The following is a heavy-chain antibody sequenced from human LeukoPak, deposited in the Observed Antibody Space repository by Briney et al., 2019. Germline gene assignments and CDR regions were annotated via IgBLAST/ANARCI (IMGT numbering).Heavy chain of an antibody. V-gene: IGHV1-46*03. J-gene: IGHJ4*02. CDR1: AYSLTDHY. D-gene: IGHD6-6*01. CDR3: TKVGQLVFNF. Sequence: ASVKVSCKASAYSLTDHYVHWVRQAPGQGLEWMGIINPGDGSTNYARKFQGRVTMTRDTSASTVYMEVSSLTSEDTAVYYCTKVGQLVFNFWGQGTLVTVSS. CDR2: INPGDGST.